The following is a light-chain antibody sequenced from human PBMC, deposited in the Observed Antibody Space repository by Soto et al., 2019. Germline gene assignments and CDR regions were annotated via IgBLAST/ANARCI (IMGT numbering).Light chain of an antibody. J-gene: IGLJ2*01. CDR1: SSNIGSNT. Sequence: QSVLTQPPSASGTPGQRVTISCSGNSSNIGSNTVNWYQQHPGTAPKLFIYSNNHRPSGVPDRFSGSKSGTAASLAISGLQSEDEADYDCAAWEDSLNGVVFGGGTKLTVL. V-gene: IGLV1-44*01. CDR2: SNN. CDR3: AAWEDSLNGVV.